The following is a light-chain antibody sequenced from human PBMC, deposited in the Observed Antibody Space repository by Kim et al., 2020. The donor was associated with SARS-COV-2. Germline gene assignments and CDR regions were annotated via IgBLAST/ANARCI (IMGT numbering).Light chain of an antibody. CDR1: QSVSSH. CDR2: EAT. J-gene: IGKJ4*01. V-gene: IGKV3-11*01. CDR3: HQRAYWPLT. Sequence: LSPGERAPVSCRASQSVSSHLAWYQQKPGQAPRLLIYEATNRATGIPARFSGSGSGTDFTLTISSLEHEDFAVYYCHQRAYWPLTFGGGTKVDIK.